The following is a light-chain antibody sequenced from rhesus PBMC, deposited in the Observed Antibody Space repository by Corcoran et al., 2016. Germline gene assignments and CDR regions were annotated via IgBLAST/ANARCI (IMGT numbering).Light chain of an antibody. V-gene: IGKV1-74*01. CDR2: KAP. CDR1: ENVNNY. J-gene: IGKJ1*01. CDR3: QHGYGTPWT. Sequence: DIQMTQSPSSLSASVGDRVTITCRASENVNNYLNWYQQKPGKAPKLLIYKAPTLQSGVPSRFSGSGSGTDYTFTISSLQPEDVATYYCQHGYGTPWTFGQGTKVEIK.